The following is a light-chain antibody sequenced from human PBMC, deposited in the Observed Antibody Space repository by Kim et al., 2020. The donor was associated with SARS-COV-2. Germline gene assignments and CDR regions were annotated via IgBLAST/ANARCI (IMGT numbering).Light chain of an antibody. CDR2: PKN. CDR1: SPRRYY. J-gene: IGLJ3*02. Sequence: SSELTQDPAVSVALGQTVRITCQGDSPRRYYASWYQQKPGQAPILVIYPKNNRPSGIPDRFSGSSSGNTASLTITGAQAEDEADYYCNSRDSSGDLLVFGGGTQLTVL. CDR3: NSRDSSGDLLV. V-gene: IGLV3-19*01.